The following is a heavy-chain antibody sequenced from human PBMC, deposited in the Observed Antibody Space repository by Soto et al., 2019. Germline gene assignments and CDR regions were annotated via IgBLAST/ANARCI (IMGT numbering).Heavy chain of an antibody. V-gene: IGHV3-74*01. Sequence: EVLLLESGGGLVQPGGSLRLSCAASGFTLSSYWMYWVRQAPGKGLVWVSHINTDGTTTYYADSVKGRFTISRDNAKNTLYLQMSSLRAEDTAVYYCARVGRTSWYEVQHWGQGTLVTVSS. CDR3: ARVGRTSWYEVQH. D-gene: IGHD6-13*01. CDR1: GFTLSSYW. J-gene: IGHJ1*01. CDR2: INTDGTTT.